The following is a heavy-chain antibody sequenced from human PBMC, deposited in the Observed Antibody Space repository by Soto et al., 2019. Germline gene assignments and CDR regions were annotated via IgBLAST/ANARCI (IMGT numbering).Heavy chain of an antibody. D-gene: IGHD5-12*01. CDR2: IIPILGIA. V-gene: IGHV1-69*02. CDR3: TRVFGVGGYDSGRPFDY. J-gene: IGHJ4*02. CDR1: GGTFSSYT. Sequence: QVQLVQSGAEVKKPGSSVKVSCKASGGTFSSYTISWVRQAPGQGLEWMGRIIPILGIANYAQKFQGRVTITADKSTSTAYMELSSLRSEDTAVYYCTRVFGVGGYDSGRPFDYWGQGVLVTVST.